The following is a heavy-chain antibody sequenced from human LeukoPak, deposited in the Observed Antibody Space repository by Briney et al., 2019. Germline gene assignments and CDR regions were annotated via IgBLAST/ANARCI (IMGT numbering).Heavy chain of an antibody. V-gene: IGHV4-4*07. CDR2: LDPSGTT. Sequence: SETLSLTCTVSDDSISNYYWSWMRQPAGKGLEWIGRLDPSGTTNYSPSLKSRVTMSADTSKNQFSLRLNSVTAADTAVYYCARDRGLANYGDHHYFFDNWGQGILVTVSS. CDR1: DDSISNYY. D-gene: IGHD4-17*01. J-gene: IGHJ4*02. CDR3: ARDRGLANYGDHHYFFDN.